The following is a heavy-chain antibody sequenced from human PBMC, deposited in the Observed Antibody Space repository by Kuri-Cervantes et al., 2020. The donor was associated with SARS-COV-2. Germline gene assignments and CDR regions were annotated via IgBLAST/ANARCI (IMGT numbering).Heavy chain of an antibody. V-gene: IGHV3-21*01. J-gene: IGHJ2*01. CDR1: GFTFSAFT. D-gene: IGHD2-2*01. CDR2: ISSTSVFK. Sequence: GESLKISCAASGFTFSAFTISWVRQAPGKGLEWVSSISSTSVFKYYADSVKGRFTISRDNARGSVSLQMDSLRAKDTAVYYCARAPQGRYCSSTSCPIVWYFDLWGRGTLVTVSS. CDR3: ARAPQGRYCSSTSCPIVWYFDL.